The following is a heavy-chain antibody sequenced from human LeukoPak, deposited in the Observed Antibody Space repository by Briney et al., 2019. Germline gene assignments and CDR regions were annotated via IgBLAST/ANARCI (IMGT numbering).Heavy chain of an antibody. D-gene: IGHD6-19*01. V-gene: IGHV4-34*01. J-gene: IGHJ4*02. CDR3: ARGRYSSGWYYFDY. CDR2: INHSGST. Sequence: PSETRSLTCAVYGGSFSGYYWSWIRQPPGKGLEWIGEINHSGSTNYNPSLKSRVTISVDTSKNQFSLKLSSVTAADTAVYYCARGRYSSGWYYFDYWGQGTLVTVSS. CDR1: GGSFSGYY.